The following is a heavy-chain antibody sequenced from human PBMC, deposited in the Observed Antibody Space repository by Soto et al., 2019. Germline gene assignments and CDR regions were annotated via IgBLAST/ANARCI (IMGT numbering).Heavy chain of an antibody. Sequence: QVQLVESGGGVVQPGRSLRLSCAASGFTFSSYGMHWVRQAPSKGREWVAVISYDGSNKYYADSVKGRFTISRDNSKNTLYLQMNSLRAEDTAVYYCAKGTLFDSYGTVYGMDVWGQGTTVTVSS. CDR1: GFTFSSYG. V-gene: IGHV3-30*18. J-gene: IGHJ6*02. CDR3: AKGTLFDSYGTVYGMDV. CDR2: ISYDGSNK. D-gene: IGHD5-18*01.